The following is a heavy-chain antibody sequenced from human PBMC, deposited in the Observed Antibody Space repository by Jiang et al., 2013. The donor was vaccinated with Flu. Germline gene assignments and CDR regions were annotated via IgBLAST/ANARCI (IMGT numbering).Heavy chain of an antibody. V-gene: IGHV7-4-1*02. CDR1: GYTFSSHA. CDR2: IDTNTGNP. Sequence: KASGYTFSSHAMNWVRQAPGQGLEWMGWIDTNTGNPTYAQGFTGRFVFSLDTSVSTAYLQISSLKAEDTAVYYCARDQSPWFIGDLFDYWGQGTLVTVSS. CDR3: ARDQSPWFIGDLFDY. J-gene: IGHJ4*02. D-gene: IGHD3-10*01.